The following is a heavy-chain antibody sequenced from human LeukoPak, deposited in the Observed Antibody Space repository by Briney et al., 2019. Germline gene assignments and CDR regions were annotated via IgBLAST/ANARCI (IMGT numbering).Heavy chain of an antibody. D-gene: IGHD3-10*01. Sequence: GGSLRLSCAASGFTFSSFAMSWVRQAPGKGLEWVSAISDSGGNTYYADSVKGRFTISRDNSKNTLYLQMNSLRAEDTAVYYCAKKATYYYGSGTYSDYWGQGTLVTVSS. J-gene: IGHJ4*02. CDR3: AKKATYYYGSGTYSDY. V-gene: IGHV3-23*01. CDR1: GFTFSSFA. CDR2: ISDSGGNT.